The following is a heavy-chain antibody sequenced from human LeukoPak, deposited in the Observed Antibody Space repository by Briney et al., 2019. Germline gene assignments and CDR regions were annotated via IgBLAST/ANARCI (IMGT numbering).Heavy chain of an antibody. Sequence: SETLSLTCTVSGGSISGYHWSWIRQSPGKGLEWIGYIYYSGGANHNPSLKSRVTISVDTSKNQFSLKVSSVTAADTAVYYCARTSNSGYHDNWGQGTLVTVSS. D-gene: IGHD3-22*01. CDR2: IYYSGGA. J-gene: IGHJ4*02. CDR3: ARTSNSGYHDN. V-gene: IGHV4-59*01. CDR1: GGSISGYH.